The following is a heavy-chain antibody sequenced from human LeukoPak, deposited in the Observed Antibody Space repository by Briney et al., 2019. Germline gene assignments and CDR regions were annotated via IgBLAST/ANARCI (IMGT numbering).Heavy chain of an antibody. CDR3: ARLSTGVAAFDI. Sequence: SETLSLTCTVSGGSISSSSYYWGWIRQPPGKGLEWIGSIYYSGNTFYNPSLKSRVTISVDTSKNQFSLKVSSVTAADTAVYYCARLSTGVAAFDIWGQGTMVTVSS. CDR1: GGSISSSSYY. D-gene: IGHD2-15*01. CDR2: IYYSGNT. V-gene: IGHV4-39*01. J-gene: IGHJ3*02.